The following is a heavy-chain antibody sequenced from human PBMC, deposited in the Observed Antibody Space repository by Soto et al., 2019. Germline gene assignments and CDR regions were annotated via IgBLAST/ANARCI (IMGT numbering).Heavy chain of an antibody. V-gene: IGHV4-59*01. CDR2: MYYSRST. Sequence: PSETLSLTCTVTGASIRSYYWTWIRQPPGKGLEWIGYMYYSRSTNYNPSLKSRVTISVDTSKNHVSLRLSSVTAADSAVYYCATGLTFFNFWGQGTRVTVSS. CDR3: ATGLTFFNF. J-gene: IGHJ4*02. CDR1: GASIRSYY.